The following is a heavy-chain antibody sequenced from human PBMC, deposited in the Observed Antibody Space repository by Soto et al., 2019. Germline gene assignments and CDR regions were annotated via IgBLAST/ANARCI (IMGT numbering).Heavy chain of an antibody. V-gene: IGHV3-33*01. CDR3: ARDHDGSGRYSKYFGLDV. CDR1: GFAFNTYG. Sequence: PGGSLRLSCAASGFAFNTYGMHWVRQAPVKGLEWVAIIWYDGSNKYYADSVKGRFTISRDNSKNTLFLQMNSLRADDTAVYYCARDHDGSGRYSKYFGLDVWGQGTTVTVSS. CDR2: IWYDGSNK. J-gene: IGHJ6*02. D-gene: IGHD3-10*01.